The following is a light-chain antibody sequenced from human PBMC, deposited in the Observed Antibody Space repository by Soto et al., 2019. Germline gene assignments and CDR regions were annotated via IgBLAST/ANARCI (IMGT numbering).Light chain of an antibody. CDR3: QQTYTTPWT. J-gene: IGKJ1*01. CDR2: AAS. CDR1: QRISSY. Sequence: IQMTQSPSSLSASVGDRVTITCRASQRISSYLNWYQQKPGKAPRLLIYAASSLQSGVPSGFSGRGSATIFTLTISSVQPEDSAIYYCQQTYTTPWTFGQGTKVEIK. V-gene: IGKV1-39*01.